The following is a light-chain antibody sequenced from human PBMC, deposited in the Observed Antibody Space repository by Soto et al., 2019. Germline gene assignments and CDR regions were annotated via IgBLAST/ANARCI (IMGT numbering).Light chain of an antibody. J-gene: IGKJ2*03. CDR3: QQYGNSIYS. CDR2: GAY. V-gene: IGKV3-20*01. CDR1: QSVSSSY. Sequence: EIVLTQSPGTLSLSPGERATLSRRATQSVSSSYLAWYQQKPGQAPRLLIYGAYIRATGIPDRFSGSGSGTDFTLTITKLEPEDFAVYYCQQYGNSIYSFGQGTKLEIK.